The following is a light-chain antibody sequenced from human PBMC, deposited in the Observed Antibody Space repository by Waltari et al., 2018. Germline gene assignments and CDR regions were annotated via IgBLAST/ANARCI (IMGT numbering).Light chain of an antibody. CDR3: QQYHSDLLS. J-gene: IGKJ4*01. V-gene: IGKV1-5*03. Sequence: DIQMTQSPSTLSASVGDRVTMTCRASKRIDRWLAWYQQQPGKAPRVFIYESSSLENGVPSRFSGSGFGTEFTLTINNLQPDDFATYYCQQYHSDLLSFGGGTRVEIK. CDR1: KRIDRW. CDR2: ESS.